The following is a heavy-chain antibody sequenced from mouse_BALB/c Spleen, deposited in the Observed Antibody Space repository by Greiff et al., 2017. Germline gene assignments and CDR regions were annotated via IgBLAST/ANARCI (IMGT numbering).Heavy chain of an antibody. CDR2: INPYNGDT. Sequence: VQLRQFGAELVKPGASVKISCKASGYTFTDYNMDWVKQSHGKSLEWIGDINPYNGDTFYNQKFKGKATLTVDKSSSTAHMELLSLTSEDSAVYYCGRDAHYAMDYWGQGTSVTVSS. CDR1: GYTFTDYN. J-gene: IGHJ4*01. CDR3: GRDAHYAMDY. V-gene: IGHV1-37*01.